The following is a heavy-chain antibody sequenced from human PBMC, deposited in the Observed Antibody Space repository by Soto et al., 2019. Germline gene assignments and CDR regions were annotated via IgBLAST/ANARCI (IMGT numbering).Heavy chain of an antibody. CDR1: GDSFTSYW. V-gene: IGHV5-10-1*01. Sequence: GESLKISCKGSGDSFTSYWISWVRQMPGKGLEWMGRIDPSDSYTNYSPSFQGHVTISADKSISTAYLQWSSLKASDTAMYYCARLSGYDILTGYYPFDPWGQGTLVTVSS. CDR3: ARLSGYDILTGYYPFDP. J-gene: IGHJ5*02. D-gene: IGHD3-9*01. CDR2: IDPSDSYT.